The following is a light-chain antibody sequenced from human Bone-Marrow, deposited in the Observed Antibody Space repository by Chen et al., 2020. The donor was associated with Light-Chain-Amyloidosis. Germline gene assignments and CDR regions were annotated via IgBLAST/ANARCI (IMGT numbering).Light chain of an antibody. V-gene: IGLV3-25*03. CDR3: QSADSSGTYEVI. CDR1: DLPTKY. CDR2: RDT. J-gene: IGLJ2*01. Sequence: SYELTQPPSVSVSPGQTARITCSGDDLPTKYAYWYQQKPGQAPVLVINRDTARPSGISERCAGSSSGTSATLTISGVQAEDEADYHCQSADSSGTYEVIFGGGTKLTVL.